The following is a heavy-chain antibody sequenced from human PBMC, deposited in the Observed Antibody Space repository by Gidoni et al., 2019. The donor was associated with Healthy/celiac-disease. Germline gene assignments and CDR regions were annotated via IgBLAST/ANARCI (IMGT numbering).Heavy chain of an antibody. Sequence: QLQLQESGSGLVKPSQTLSLTCAVSGGSISSGGYSWSWIRQPPGKGLEWIGYIYHSGSTYYNPSLKSRVTISVDRSKNQFSLKLSSVTAADTAVYYCARAPGGILTGYYIRDYYYGMDVWGQGTTVTVSS. CDR2: IYHSGST. D-gene: IGHD3-9*01. CDR1: GGSISSGGYS. J-gene: IGHJ6*02. CDR3: ARAPGGILTGYYIRDYYYGMDV. V-gene: IGHV4-30-2*01.